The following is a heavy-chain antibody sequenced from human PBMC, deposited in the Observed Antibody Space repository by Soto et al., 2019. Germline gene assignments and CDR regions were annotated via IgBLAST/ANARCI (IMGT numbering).Heavy chain of an antibody. CDR2: IHTSGNT. Sequence: PSETLSLTCAVYGGSFSGYYWSWIRQPAGKGLEWIGRIHTSGNTNYNPSLKSRVTMSVDMSENQFSLKLTSVTAADTAVYYCARLGVAGKDHWGQGTMVTVSS. J-gene: IGHJ4*02. CDR3: ARLGVAGKDH. V-gene: IGHV4-59*10. D-gene: IGHD6-19*01. CDR1: GGSFSGYY.